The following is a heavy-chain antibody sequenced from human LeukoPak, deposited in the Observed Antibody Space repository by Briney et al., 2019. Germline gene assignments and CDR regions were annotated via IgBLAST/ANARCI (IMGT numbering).Heavy chain of an antibody. CDR2: INSDGSST. CDR1: GFTFSSYA. D-gene: IGHD3-22*01. V-gene: IGHV3-74*01. J-gene: IGHJ4*02. CDR3: AITYYYDSSGYPVN. Sequence: GGSLRLSCAASGFTFSSYAMSWVRQAPGKGLVWVSRINSDGSSTSYVDSVKGRFTISRDNAKNTLYLQMNSLRAEDTAVYYCAITYYYDSSGYPVNWGQGTLVTVSS.